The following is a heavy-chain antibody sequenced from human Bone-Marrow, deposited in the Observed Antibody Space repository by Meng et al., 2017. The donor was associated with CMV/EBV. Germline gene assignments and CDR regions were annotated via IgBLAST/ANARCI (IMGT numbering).Heavy chain of an antibody. D-gene: IGHD6-19*01. V-gene: IGHV1-69*05. CDR1: GYTFTSYD. Sequence: SVKVSCKASGYTFTSYDINWVRQAAGQGLEWMGGIIPIFGTANYAQKFQGRVTITTDESTSTAYMELSSLRSEDTAVYYCASGNYQSRVAVAGTTNWFDPWGQGTLVTVSS. CDR2: IIPIFGTA. CDR3: ASGNYQSRVAVAGTTNWFDP. J-gene: IGHJ5*02.